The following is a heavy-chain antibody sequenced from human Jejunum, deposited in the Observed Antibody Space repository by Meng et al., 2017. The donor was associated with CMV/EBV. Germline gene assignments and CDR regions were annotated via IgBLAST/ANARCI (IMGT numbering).Heavy chain of an antibody. J-gene: IGHJ4*02. CDR1: GIPFSSYA. V-gene: IGHV3-23*03. CDR2: IYSDGGTT. CDR3: AREEGYTRPHYFDY. Sequence: SGIPFSSYALTWVRQAPGKGLEWVAVIYSDGGTTDYADSVKGRFTISRDNSKNTLYLQMNSLRAEDTGVYYCAREEGYTRPHYFDYWGQGTLVTVSS. D-gene: IGHD6-13*01.